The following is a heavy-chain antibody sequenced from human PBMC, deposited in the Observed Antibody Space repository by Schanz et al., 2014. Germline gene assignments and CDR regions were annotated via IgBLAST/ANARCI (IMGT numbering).Heavy chain of an antibody. V-gene: IGHV4-34*01. J-gene: IGHJ4*02. CDR1: GVSIGGYY. Sequence: QVQLQESGPGLVKPSETLSLTCTVSGVSIGGYYWSWIRQPPGKGLEWIGEINHSGSTRYNPSLKSRVTISVDTSKNQFSLKVRSVSVADTAVYYCARDIGDTGFDYWGQGTLITVSS. D-gene: IGHD3-16*01. CDR2: INHSGST. CDR3: ARDIGDTGFDY.